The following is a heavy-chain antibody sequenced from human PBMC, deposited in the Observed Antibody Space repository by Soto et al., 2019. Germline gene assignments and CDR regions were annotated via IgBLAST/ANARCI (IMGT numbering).Heavy chain of an antibody. CDR1: EYTFTNYF. CDR2: INPRGGGE. CDR3: ARALAVAAKGAFDY. Sequence: QVQLVQSGADVKKPGASVKVSCKASEYTFTNYFLHWVRQAPGQGLEWMGVINPRGGGESYAQKFQGRVTMTRDTSTSTVYMELSSLRSEDTAVYYCARALAVAAKGAFDYWGQGTLVTVSS. V-gene: IGHV1-46*03. J-gene: IGHJ4*02. D-gene: IGHD6-19*01.